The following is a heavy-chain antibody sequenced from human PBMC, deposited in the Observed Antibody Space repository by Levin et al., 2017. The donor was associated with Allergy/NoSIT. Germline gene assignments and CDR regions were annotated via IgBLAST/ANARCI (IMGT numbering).Heavy chain of an antibody. Sequence: GESLKISCAASGFTFSSSAMSWVRQAPGTGLEWVSGISYSGVSTWYADSVKGRFTISRDNSKNTLYLQMSSLRAEDTAVYHCAKDTPDLSPGPYVDHWGLGTLVTVSS. CDR2: ISYSGVST. CDR3: AKDTPDLSPGPYVDH. CDR1: GFTFSSSA. J-gene: IGHJ4*02. V-gene: IGHV3-23*01.